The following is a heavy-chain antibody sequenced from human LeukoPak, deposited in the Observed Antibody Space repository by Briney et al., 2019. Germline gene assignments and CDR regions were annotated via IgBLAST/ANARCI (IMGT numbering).Heavy chain of an antibody. J-gene: IGHJ4*02. CDR3: ARQITMIEYYFDY. Sequence: SETLSLTCTASGGSISSYYWSWIRQPPGKGLEWIGYIYYSGSTNYNPSLKSRVTISVDTSKNQFSLKLSSVTAADTAVYYCARQITMIEYYFDYWGQGTLVTVSS. D-gene: IGHD3-22*01. CDR2: IYYSGST. V-gene: IGHV4-59*08. CDR1: GGSISSYY.